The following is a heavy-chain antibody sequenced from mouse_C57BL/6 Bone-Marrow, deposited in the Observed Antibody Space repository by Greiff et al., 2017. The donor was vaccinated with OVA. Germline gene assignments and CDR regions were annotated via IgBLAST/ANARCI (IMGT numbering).Heavy chain of an antibody. V-gene: IGHV1-82*01. Sequence: QVQLQQSGPELVKPGASVKISCKASGYAFSSSWMNWVKQRPGKGLEWIGRIYPGDGDTNYNGKFKGKATLTADKSSSTAYMQLSSLTSEDSAVYFCAREEVYDPYAMDYWGQGTSVTVSS. CDR1: GYAFSSSW. J-gene: IGHJ4*01. CDR3: AREEVYDPYAMDY. D-gene: IGHD2-3*01. CDR2: IYPGDGDT.